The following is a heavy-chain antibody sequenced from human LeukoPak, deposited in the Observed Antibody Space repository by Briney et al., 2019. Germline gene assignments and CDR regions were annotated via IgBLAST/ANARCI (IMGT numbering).Heavy chain of an antibody. CDR2: VDHTGST. J-gene: IGHJ4*02. CDR3: ARVGYFGSGNYYNDRGAFDY. Sequence: SETLSPTCTVSDDSITMYYWTWIRQPPGKGLEWIGYVDHTGSTKFNPSLNGRVSISRDTSNNFFSLRLRSVTAADTAVYFCARVGYFGSGNYYNDRGAFDYWGQGTLVTVSS. CDR1: DDSITMYY. V-gene: IGHV4-59*01. D-gene: IGHD3-10*01.